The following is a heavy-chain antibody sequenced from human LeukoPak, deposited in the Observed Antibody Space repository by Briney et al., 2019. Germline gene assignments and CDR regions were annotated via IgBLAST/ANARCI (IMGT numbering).Heavy chain of an antibody. V-gene: IGHV3-11*01. D-gene: IGHD6-19*01. J-gene: IGHJ5*02. CDR1: GFTFSDYY. CDR3: ARDLGSGWTRNWFDP. Sequence: GGSLRLSCAASGFTFSDYYMSWIRQAPGKGLEWVSYITSSGSTIYYADSVKGRFTISRDNAENSLYLRMNSLRAEDTAVYYCARDLGSGWTRNWFDPWGQGTLVTVSS. CDR2: ITSSGSTI.